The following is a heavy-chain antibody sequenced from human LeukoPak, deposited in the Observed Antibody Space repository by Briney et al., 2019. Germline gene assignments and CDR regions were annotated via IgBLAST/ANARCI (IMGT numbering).Heavy chain of an antibody. CDR3: AKGLNAYGSGSYSHLDAFDM. J-gene: IGHJ3*02. CDR1: GGSISSGGYY. D-gene: IGHD3-10*01. V-gene: IGHV3-23*01. Sequence: PSETLSLTCTVSGGSISSGGYYWSWIRQHPGKGLEWVSTISTSGRSTYYADSVKGRFTISRDNSKNTLFLQMNSLRAEDTAVYYCAKGLNAYGSGSYSHLDAFDMWGQGTMVTVSS. CDR2: ISTSGRST.